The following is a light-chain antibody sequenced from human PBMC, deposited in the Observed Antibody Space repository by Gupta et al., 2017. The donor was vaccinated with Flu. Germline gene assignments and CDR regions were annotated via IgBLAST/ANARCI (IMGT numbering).Light chain of an antibody. V-gene: IGKV1-5*03. CDR1: QSISDW. CDR2: KAS. J-gene: IGKJ4*01. Sequence: PTMVLASVGNSVTIPCRARQSISDWLAWYQKKPDKAPKLLIYKASKLDSGVTYRFSGSGSGTEFSLTISSLQPEEFAVYYCQQYNNSPFTFGRGTKVEIK. CDR3: QQYNNSPFT.